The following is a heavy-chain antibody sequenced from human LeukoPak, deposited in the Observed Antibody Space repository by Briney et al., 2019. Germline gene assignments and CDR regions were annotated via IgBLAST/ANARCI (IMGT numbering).Heavy chain of an antibody. Sequence: SETLSLTCTVSGGSISGSSYYWGWIRPPPGKGLEWIGSIYYSGSTYYNPSLKSRVTASLDTSKNQFSLKLSSVTAADTAVYYCARGSYDVLTGYSTFGEYWGQGTLLTVSS. CDR1: GGSISGSSYY. CDR2: IYYSGST. V-gene: IGHV4-39*01. D-gene: IGHD3-9*01. J-gene: IGHJ4*02. CDR3: ARGSYDVLTGYSTFGEY.